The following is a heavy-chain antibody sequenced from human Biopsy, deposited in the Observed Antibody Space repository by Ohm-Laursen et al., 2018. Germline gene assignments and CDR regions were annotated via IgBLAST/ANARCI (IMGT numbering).Heavy chain of an antibody. CDR2: MNPDSGNT. CDR3: VRADPPLFYYGSGSSNWFDP. D-gene: IGHD3-10*01. Sequence: SVKVSCKASGYTFTSYEINWVRQATGQGLEWMGWMNPDSGNTGYAQNFQGRVTMTRNTSISTAYMELSSLQSEDPAVYFCVRADPPLFYYGSGSSNWFDPRGQGTLVPVPS. CDR1: GYTFTSYE. J-gene: IGHJ5*02. V-gene: IGHV1-8*01.